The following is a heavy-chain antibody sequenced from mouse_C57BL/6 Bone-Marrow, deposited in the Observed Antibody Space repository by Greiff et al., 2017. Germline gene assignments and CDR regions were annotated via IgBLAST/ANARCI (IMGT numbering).Heavy chain of an antibody. Sequence: QVQLKQPGAELVKPGASVKLSCKASGYTFTSYWMHWVKQRPGQGLEWIGMIHPNSGSTNYNEKFKSKATLTVDKSSSTAYMQLSSLTSEDSAVYYCAYDYDGAMDYWGQGTSVTGSS. CDR2: IHPNSGST. CDR3: AYDYDGAMDY. CDR1: GYTFTSYW. D-gene: IGHD2-4*01. V-gene: IGHV1-64*01. J-gene: IGHJ4*01.